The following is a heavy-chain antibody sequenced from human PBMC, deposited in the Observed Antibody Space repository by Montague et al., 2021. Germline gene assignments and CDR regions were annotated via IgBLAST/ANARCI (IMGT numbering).Heavy chain of an antibody. D-gene: IGHD5/OR15-5a*01. V-gene: IGHV3-23*01. CDR2: ISGSGGST. CDR1: GFRFSDYA. CDR3: AKYIEVSRNYFDS. J-gene: IGHJ5*01. Sequence: PLRLSCAASGFRFSDYAMSWVRQAPGKGLEWVSTISGSGGSTYYADSVKGRFTISRDNSQNALYLHMSSLRAEDTAVHYCAKYIEVSRNYFDSWGQGTLVTVSS.